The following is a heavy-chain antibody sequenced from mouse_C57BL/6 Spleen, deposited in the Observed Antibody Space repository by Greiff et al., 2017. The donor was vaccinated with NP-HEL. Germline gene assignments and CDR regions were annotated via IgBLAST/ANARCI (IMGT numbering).Heavy chain of an antibody. J-gene: IGHJ4*01. CDR3: ARYEDYVAMDY. V-gene: IGHV1-4*01. CDR2: INPSSGYT. CDR1: GYTFTSYT. D-gene: IGHD2-12*01. Sequence: QVHVKQSGAELARPGASVKMSCKASGYTFTSYTMHWVKQRPGQGLEWIGYINPSSGYTKYNQKFKDKATLTADKSSSTAYMQLSSLTSEDSAVYYCARYEDYVAMDYWGQGTSVTVSS.